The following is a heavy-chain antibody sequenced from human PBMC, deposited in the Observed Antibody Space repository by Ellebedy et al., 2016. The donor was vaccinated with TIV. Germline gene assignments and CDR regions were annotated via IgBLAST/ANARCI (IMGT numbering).Heavy chain of an antibody. CDR1: GFTFSDYS. CDR3: AKVERWSGFYTHDAFDI. D-gene: IGHD3-3*01. CDR2: ISGSSSVI. J-gene: IGHJ3*02. Sequence: GESLKISCAASGFTFSDYSMNWVRQAPGKGLEWISYISGSSSVIYYADSVKGRFTISRDNAKNSLYLQMNSLRAEDTAVYYCAKVERWSGFYTHDAFDIWGQGTMVTVSS. V-gene: IGHV3-48*01.